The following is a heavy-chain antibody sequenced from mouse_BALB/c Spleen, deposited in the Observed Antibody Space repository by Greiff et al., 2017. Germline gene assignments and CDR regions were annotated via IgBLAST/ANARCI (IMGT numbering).Heavy chain of an antibody. Sequence: VQLQQSGPELVRPGVSVKISCKGSGYTFTDYAMHWVKQSHAKSLEWIGVISTYYGNTNYNQKFKGKATMTVDKSSSTAYMELARLTSEDSAIYYCARGGSSSSFDYWGQGTTLTVSS. CDR2: ISTYYGNT. J-gene: IGHJ2*01. V-gene: IGHV1-67*01. D-gene: IGHD1-1*01. CDR1: GYTFTDYA. CDR3: ARGGSSSSFDY.